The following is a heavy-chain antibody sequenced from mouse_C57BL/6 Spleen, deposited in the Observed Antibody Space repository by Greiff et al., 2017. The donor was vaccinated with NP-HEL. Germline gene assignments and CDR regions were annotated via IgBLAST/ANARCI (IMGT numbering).Heavy chain of an antibody. V-gene: IGHV1-52*01. CDR2: IDPSDSET. CDR1: GYTFTSYW. CDR3: ARYYGNYGFSFAS. J-gene: IGHJ2*01. Sequence: QGQLQQPGAELVRPGSSVKLSCKASGYTFTSYWMHWVKQRPIQGLEWIGNIDPSDSETHYNQKFKDKATLTGDKSSSTAYMQLSSLTSEDSAVYYCARYYGNYGFSFASWGQGTALPVSS. D-gene: IGHD2-1*01.